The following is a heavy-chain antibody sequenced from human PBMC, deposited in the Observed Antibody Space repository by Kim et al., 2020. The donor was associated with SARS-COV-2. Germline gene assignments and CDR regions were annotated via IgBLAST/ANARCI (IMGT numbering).Heavy chain of an antibody. Sequence: GGSLRLSCAASGFTFDDYAMHWVRQAPGKGLEWVSGISWNSGSIGYADSVKGRFTISRDNAKNSLYLQMNSLRAEDTALYYCAKGTGVGDYDILTGYYDFDYWGQGTLVTVSS. CDR2: ISWNSGSI. CDR1: GFTFDDYA. D-gene: IGHD3-9*01. J-gene: IGHJ4*02. CDR3: AKGTGVGDYDILTGYYDFDY. V-gene: IGHV3-9*01.